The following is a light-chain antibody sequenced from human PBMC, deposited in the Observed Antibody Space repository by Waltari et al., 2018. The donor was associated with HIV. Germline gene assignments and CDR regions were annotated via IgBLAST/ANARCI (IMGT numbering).Light chain of an antibody. CDR3: SSYTSSSTLVV. V-gene: IGLV2-14*01. Sequence: QSALTQPASVSGSPGQSITISCTGTSSDVGGYNYVSWYQQHPGKGPKLMIYDVSNRPSGVSNLFSGSKSGNTASLTISGLQAEDEADYYCSSYTSSSTLVVFGGGTKLTVL. CDR2: DVS. J-gene: IGLJ2*01. CDR1: SSDVGGYNY.